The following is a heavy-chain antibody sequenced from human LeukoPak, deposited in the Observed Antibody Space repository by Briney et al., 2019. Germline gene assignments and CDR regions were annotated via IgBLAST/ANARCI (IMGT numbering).Heavy chain of an antibody. Sequence: VASVKVSCKASGYTFTSYYMHWVRQAPGQGLEWMGIINPSGGSTSYAQKFQGRVTMTRDMSTSTVYMELSSLRSEDTAVYYCAREGVGATTSIDYWGQGTLVTVSP. J-gene: IGHJ4*02. D-gene: IGHD1-26*01. CDR3: AREGVGATTSIDY. CDR1: GYTFTSYY. V-gene: IGHV1-46*01. CDR2: INPSGGST.